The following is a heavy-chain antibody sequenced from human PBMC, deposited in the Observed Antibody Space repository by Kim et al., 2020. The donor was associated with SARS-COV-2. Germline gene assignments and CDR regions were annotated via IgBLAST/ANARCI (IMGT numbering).Heavy chain of an antibody. D-gene: IGHD2-2*01. J-gene: IGHJ4*02. V-gene: IGHV3-11*05. CDR3: ARDLWDLVVVPGLD. Sequence: ADTGKGRFTISRDKAKNSLYLQRNSLRAEDTAVYYCARDLWDLVVVPGLDWGQGTLVTVSS.